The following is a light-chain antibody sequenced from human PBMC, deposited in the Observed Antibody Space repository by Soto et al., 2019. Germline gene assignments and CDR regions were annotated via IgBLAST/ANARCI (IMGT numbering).Light chain of an antibody. J-gene: IGKJ5*01. CDR1: QSVSSN. Sequence: EIVMPQSPATLSVSPGESSTLSCRARQSVSSNLAWYQQKPGQAPRLLIYGASTRATGIPARFSGSGSGTEFTLTISSLQSEDFAVYYCQQYNNWPPSITFGQGKRLEIK. V-gene: IGKV3-15*01. CDR3: QQYNNWPPSIT. CDR2: GAS.